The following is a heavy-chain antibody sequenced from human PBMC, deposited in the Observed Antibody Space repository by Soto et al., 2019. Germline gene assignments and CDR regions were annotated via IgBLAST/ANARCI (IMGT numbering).Heavy chain of an antibody. Sequence: GGSLRLSCAASGFTFSSYGMHWVRQAPGKGLEWVAVISYDGSNKYYVDSVKGRFTISRGNSKNMLYLQMDSLRAADTAVYYCVKEQSSGYYRTSDYWGQGILVTVSS. V-gene: IGHV3-30*18. CDR2: ISYDGSNK. J-gene: IGHJ4*02. CDR1: GFTFSSYG. D-gene: IGHD6-19*01. CDR3: VKEQSSGYYRTSDY.